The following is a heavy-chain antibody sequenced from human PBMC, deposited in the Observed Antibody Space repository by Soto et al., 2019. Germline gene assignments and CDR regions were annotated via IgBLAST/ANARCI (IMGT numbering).Heavy chain of an antibody. J-gene: IGHJ5*02. CDR1: GYSFTSYC. D-gene: IGHD3-10*02. CDR2: IYPGDSDT. Sequence: GASLKISCKGSGYSFTSYCIGWVRQMPGKGLEWMGIIYPGDSDTRYSPSFQGQVTISADKSISTAYLQWSSLKASDTAMYYCARLSTYYVPLNWFDPWGQGTLVTVSS. V-gene: IGHV5-51*01. CDR3: ARLSTYYVPLNWFDP.